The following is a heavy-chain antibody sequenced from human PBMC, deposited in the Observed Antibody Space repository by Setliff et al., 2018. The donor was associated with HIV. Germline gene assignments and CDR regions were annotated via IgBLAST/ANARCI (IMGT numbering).Heavy chain of an antibody. V-gene: IGHV5-51*01. D-gene: IGHD6-19*01. CDR3: VRHRSAVAGTRIGYCYYMDV. CDR1: GYGFTTHW. Sequence: PGESLKISCKGSGYGFTTHWIGWVRQMPGKGLEWMGIIYPGDSDIIYSPSFQGQVTISADKSITTAYLQWSSLKASDTAIYYCVRHRSAVAGTRIGYCYYMDVWGKGTTVTVSS. CDR2: IYPGDSDI. J-gene: IGHJ6*03.